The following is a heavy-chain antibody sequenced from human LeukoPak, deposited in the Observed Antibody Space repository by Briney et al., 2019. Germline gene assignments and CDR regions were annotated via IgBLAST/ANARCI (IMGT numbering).Heavy chain of an antibody. V-gene: IGHV3-33*01. CDR3: AGGIWFGELLTYYYGMDV. J-gene: IGHJ6*02. Sequence: PGGSLRLSCAASGFTFSSYGMHWVRQAPGKGLEWVAVIWYDGSNKYYADSVKGRFTISRDNSKNTLYLQMNSLRAEDTAVYYCAGGIWFGELLTYYYGMDVWGQGTTVTVSS. D-gene: IGHD3-10*01. CDR2: IWYDGSNK. CDR1: GFTFSSYG.